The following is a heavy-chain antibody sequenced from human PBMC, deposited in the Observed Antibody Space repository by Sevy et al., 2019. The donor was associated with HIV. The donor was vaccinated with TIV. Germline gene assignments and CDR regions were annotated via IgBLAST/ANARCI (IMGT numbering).Heavy chain of an antibody. CDR2: IKQDGSEK. Sequence: GGSLRLSCAASGFTFSSYWMSWVRQAPGKGLEWVANIKQDGSEKYYVDSVKGRFTISRDNAKNSLYLQMNSLRAEDTAVYYCARDGGGSYEKGIDYWGQGTLVTVSS. J-gene: IGHJ4*02. V-gene: IGHV3-7*01. D-gene: IGHD1-26*01. CDR1: GFTFSSYW. CDR3: ARDGGGSYEKGIDY.